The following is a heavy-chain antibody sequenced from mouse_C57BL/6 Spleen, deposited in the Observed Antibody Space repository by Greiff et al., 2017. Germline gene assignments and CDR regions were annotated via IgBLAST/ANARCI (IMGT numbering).Heavy chain of an antibody. CDR3: SRRDYDGYEDYFDY. CDR1: GYTFTSYW. CDR2: IDPSDSET. J-gene: IGHJ2*01. D-gene: IGHD2-3*01. V-gene: IGHV1-52*01. Sequence: QVQLQQSGAELVRPGSSVKLSCKASGYTFTSYWMHWVKQRPIQGLEWIDNIDPSDSETHYNQKFKDKATLTVDKSSSTAYMQLSSLTSENSAVYYCSRRDYDGYEDYFDYWGQGTTLTVSS.